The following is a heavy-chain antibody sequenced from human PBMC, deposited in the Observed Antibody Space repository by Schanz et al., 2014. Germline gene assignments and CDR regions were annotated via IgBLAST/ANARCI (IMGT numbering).Heavy chain of an antibody. CDR1: ESSFTSYS. D-gene: IGHD5-12*01. CDR3: ARGIGGYGANNYFDY. Sequence: QVHLVQSGAAVKRPGASVKVSCKASESSFTSYSMHWVRQAPGQRLEWMGWINTGSGDTKYSQNFQGRVTITRDTSASTAYMELSSLRSEDTAVYSCARGIGGYGANNYFDYWGQGTLVTVSS. V-gene: IGHV1-3*04. CDR2: INTGSGDT. J-gene: IGHJ4*02.